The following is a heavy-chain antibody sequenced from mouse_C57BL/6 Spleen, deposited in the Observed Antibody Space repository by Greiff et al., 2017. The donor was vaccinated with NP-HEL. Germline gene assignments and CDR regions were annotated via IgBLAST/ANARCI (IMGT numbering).Heavy chain of an antibody. J-gene: IGHJ4*01. V-gene: IGHV5-17*01. CDR1: GFTFSDYG. CDR3: AIYYGVDY. Sequence: EVQLVESGGGLVKPGGSLKLSCAASGFTFSDYGMHWVRQAPEKGLEWVAYISSGSSNIYYADTVKGRFTISRDNAKNTLFLQMTSLGAEDTAMYYCAIYYGVDYWGQGTSVTVSS. CDR2: ISSGSSNI. D-gene: IGHD2-1*01.